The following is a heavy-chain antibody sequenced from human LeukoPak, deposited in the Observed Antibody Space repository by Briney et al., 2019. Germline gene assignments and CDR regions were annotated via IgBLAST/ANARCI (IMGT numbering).Heavy chain of an antibody. CDR2: ISSSSSTI. D-gene: IGHD1-26*01. Sequence: GGSLRLSCSASGFTFSYYSMNWVRQAPGKGLEWVSYISSSSSTIYYADSVKGRFTISRDNAKNSLYLQMNSLRDEDTAVYYCARGFGGCGWDWFDPWGQGTLVTVSS. J-gene: IGHJ5*02. V-gene: IGHV3-48*02. CDR1: GFTFSYYS. CDR3: ARGFGGCGWDWFDP.